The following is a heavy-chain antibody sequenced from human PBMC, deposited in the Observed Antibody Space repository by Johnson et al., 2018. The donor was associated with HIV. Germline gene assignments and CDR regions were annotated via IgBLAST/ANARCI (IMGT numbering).Heavy chain of an antibody. J-gene: IGHJ3*02. D-gene: IGHD3-16*01. CDR1: EFIFSSYW. CDR2: INQDGSEK. V-gene: IGHV3-7*01. CDR3: ARDWGTRGWDDAFDI. Sequence: VQLVESGGGLVQPGGSLRLSCVVSEFIFSSYWMSWVRQAPGKGLEWVANINQDGSEKYYVDSVKGRFTISRDNAKNSLYLQMNSLRAEDTAVYYCARDWGTRGWDDAFDIWGQGTMVTVSS.